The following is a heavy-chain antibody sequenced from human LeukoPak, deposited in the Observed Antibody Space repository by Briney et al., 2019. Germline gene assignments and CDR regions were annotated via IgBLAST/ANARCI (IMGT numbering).Heavy chain of an antibody. CDR3: AKNLMTTVAILDY. CDR1: GFTFSSYG. J-gene: IGHJ4*02. D-gene: IGHD4-23*01. CDR2: ISYDGSNK. Sequence: PGGSLRLSCAASGFTFSSYGMHWVRQAPGKGLEWVAVISYDGSNKYYADSVKGRFTISRDNSKNTLYLQMNSLRAEDTAVYYCAKNLMTTVAILDYWGQGTLVTVSS. V-gene: IGHV3-30*18.